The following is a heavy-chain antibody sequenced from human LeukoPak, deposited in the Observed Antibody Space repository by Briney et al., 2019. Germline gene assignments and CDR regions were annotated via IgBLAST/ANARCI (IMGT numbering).Heavy chain of an antibody. J-gene: IGHJ4*02. CDR3: ARRRVVTATHFDY. Sequence: PSETLSLTCTVSGGSISSSGYYWGWIRQPPGKGLEWIGSIYYSGSTYYNPSLKSRVTISVDTSKNQFSLKLSSVTAADTAVYYCARRRVVTATHFDYWGQGTLVTVSS. V-gene: IGHV4-39*01. CDR1: GGSISSSGYY. D-gene: IGHD2-21*02. CDR2: IYYSGST.